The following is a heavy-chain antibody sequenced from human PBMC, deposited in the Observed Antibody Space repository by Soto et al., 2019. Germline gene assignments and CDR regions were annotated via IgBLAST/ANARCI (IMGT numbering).Heavy chain of an antibody. CDR1: EFTFRSYS. Sequence: EVQLVESGGGLLQPGGSLGLSCVASEFTFRSYSMNWVRQAPGRGLEWVSYISSDSKSIYYAESVKGRFTISRDNAKNSLSLQTNSLRVEDTAVYYCVRADSSDWDFDYWGQGILVTVSS. V-gene: IGHV3-48*01. J-gene: IGHJ4*02. D-gene: IGHD6-19*01. CDR3: VRADSSDWDFDY. CDR2: ISSDSKSI.